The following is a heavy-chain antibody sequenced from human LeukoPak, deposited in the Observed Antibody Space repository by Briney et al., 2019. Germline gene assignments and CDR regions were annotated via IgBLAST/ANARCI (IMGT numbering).Heavy chain of an antibody. J-gene: IGHJ5*01. CDR1: GFSFSDYW. V-gene: IGHV3-7*03. CDR2: IKEDGSAR. Sequence: GGSLRLSCAASGFSFSDYWMSWVRQSPEKGLEWVANIKEDGSARYYVDSVKGRFTISRDNAKNSLYLQMTSLRAEDTAMYYCARDPRDDHNSLDSWGQGTLVTVSS. CDR3: ARDPRDDHNSLDS.